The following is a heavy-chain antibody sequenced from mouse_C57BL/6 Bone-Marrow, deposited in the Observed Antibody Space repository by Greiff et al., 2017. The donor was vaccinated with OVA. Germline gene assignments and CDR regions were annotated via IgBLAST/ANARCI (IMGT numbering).Heavy chain of an antibody. CDR1: GYTFTDYN. J-gene: IGHJ2*01. V-gene: IGHV1-18*01. CDR3: ARTITTGKYYFDY. D-gene: IGHD1-2*01. Sequence: EVQLQQSGPELVKPGASVKIPCKASGYTFTDYNMDWVKQSHGKSLEWIGDINPNNGGTIYNQKFKGKATLTVDKSSSTAYMELRSLTSEDTAVYYCARTITTGKYYFDYWGQGTTLTVSS. CDR2: INPNNGGT.